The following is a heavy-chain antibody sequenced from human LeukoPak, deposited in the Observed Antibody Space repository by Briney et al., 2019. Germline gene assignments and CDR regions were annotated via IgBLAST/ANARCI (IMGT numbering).Heavy chain of an antibody. Sequence: SETLSLTCTVSGGSISSYYWSWIRQPPGKGLEWIGYIYYSGSTNYNPSLKSRVTISVDTSKNQFPLKLSSVTAADTAVYYCASGDGYNFSYYFDYWGQGTLVTVSS. V-gene: IGHV4-59*08. CDR2: IYYSGST. D-gene: IGHD5-24*01. J-gene: IGHJ4*02. CDR1: GGSISSYY. CDR3: ASGDGYNFSYYFDY.